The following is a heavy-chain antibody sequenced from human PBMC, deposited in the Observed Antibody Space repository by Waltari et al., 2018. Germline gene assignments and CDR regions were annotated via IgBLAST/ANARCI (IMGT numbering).Heavy chain of an antibody. CDR3: ATCGVYSSGWCNFFHY. Sequence: EVQLLDSGGGLIQPGGSVRLSCAAPGFTFNNYAMNWVRQAQGKGLEWVSSIRETGGSTHYADSVKGRFTISRDNSRNTLYLQMNSLTVEDTAVYYCATCGVYSSGWCNFFHYWGQGTLVTVSS. V-gene: IGHV3-23*01. CDR1: GFTFNNYA. D-gene: IGHD6-19*01. CDR2: IRETGGST. J-gene: IGHJ4*02.